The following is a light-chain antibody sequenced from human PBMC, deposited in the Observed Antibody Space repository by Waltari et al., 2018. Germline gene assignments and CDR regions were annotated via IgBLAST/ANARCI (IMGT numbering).Light chain of an antibody. CDR1: QSVGKS. V-gene: IGKV3-20*01. Sequence: EIVLTQSPATLSLSPGERATLSCRASQSVGKSLAGYQQKPGQAPRLLIYDASSRATGIPDRFSGSGFGTDFSLTISRLEPEDFAVYYCQKYVSLPATFGQGTKVEIK. CDR3: QKYVSLPAT. J-gene: IGKJ1*01. CDR2: DAS.